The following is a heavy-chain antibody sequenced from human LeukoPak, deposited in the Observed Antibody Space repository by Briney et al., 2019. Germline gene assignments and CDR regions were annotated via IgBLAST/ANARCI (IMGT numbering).Heavy chain of an antibody. D-gene: IGHD6-19*01. V-gene: IGHV1-69*01. CDR3: AREGGSGWYRGWFDP. CDR2: IIPIFGTA. Sequence: SVKVSCTASGGTFSSYAICWVRQAPGQGLEWMGGIIPIFGTANYAQKFQGRVTIAADQSTSTAYMELSSLRSEHTAVYYCAREGGSGWYRGWFDPWGQGTLVTVSS. J-gene: IGHJ5*01. CDR1: GGTFSSYA.